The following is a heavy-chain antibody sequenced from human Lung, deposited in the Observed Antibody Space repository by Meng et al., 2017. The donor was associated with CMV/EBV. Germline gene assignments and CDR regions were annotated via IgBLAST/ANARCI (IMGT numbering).Heavy chain of an antibody. V-gene: IGHV3-49*04. J-gene: IGHJ4*02. CDR2: IRSKAYGGTT. CDR3: TRDPGLSTSWYFDY. Sequence: SXRLXCTASGFTFGDYAMSWVRQAPGKGLEWVGFIRSKAYGGTTEYAASVKGRFTISRDDSKSIAYLQMNSLNTEDTAMYYCTRDPGLSTSWYFDYLGQGXLVTVSS. CDR1: GFTFGDYA. D-gene: IGHD2/OR15-2a*01.